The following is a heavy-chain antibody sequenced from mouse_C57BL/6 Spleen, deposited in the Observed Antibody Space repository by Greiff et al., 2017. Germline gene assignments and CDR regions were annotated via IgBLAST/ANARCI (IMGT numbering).Heavy chain of an antibody. CDR3: ALIYYDYDGYYAMDY. CDR1: GFNIKDYY. D-gene: IGHD2-4*01. CDR2: IDPEDGET. Sequence: VQLKESGAELVKPGASVKLSCTASGFNIKDYYMHWVKQRTEQGLEWIGRIDPEDGETKYAPKFQGKATITADTSSNTAYLQLSSLTSEDTAVYYCALIYYDYDGYYAMDYWGQGTSVTVSS. V-gene: IGHV14-2*01. J-gene: IGHJ4*01.